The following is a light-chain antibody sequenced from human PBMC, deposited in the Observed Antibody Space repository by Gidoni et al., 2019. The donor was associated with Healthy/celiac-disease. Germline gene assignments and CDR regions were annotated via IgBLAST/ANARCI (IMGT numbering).Light chain of an antibody. CDR2: KAS. V-gene: IGKV1-5*03. CDR3: QQEGS. Sequence: DIQMTQSPSTLSASVGDRVTITCRASQSINSWLAWYQQKPGKAPKLLIYKASNLETGVPSRFSGSGSGTEITLTISSLQPDDFGTYYCQQEGSFGQGTKLEIK. CDR1: QSINSW. J-gene: IGKJ2*04.